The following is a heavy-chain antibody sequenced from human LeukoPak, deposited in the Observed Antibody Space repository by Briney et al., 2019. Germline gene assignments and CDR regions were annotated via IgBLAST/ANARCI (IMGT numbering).Heavy chain of an antibody. CDR3: ARGGGGYSWYFDL. CDR1: GGSISSGDYY. V-gene: IGHV4-31*03. Sequence: SQTLSLTCTVSGGSISSGDYYWSWIRQHPGKGLEWIGYIYYSGSTYYTPSLKNRVTISVATSKNQFSLRLSSVTAVDTAVYYCARGGGGYSWYFDLWGRGTLVTVSS. D-gene: IGHD5-12*01. CDR2: IYYSGST. J-gene: IGHJ2*01.